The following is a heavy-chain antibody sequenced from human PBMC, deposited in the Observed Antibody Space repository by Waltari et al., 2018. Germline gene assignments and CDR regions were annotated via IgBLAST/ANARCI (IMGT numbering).Heavy chain of an antibody. CDR3: ARSYGSGSHNWFDP. CDR2: IDSGGRT. D-gene: IGHD3-10*01. Sequence: EVQLVESGGGLIQPGGSLRLSCAASGFTVSSNYMSWVRQAPGKGLEGVSVIDSGGRTYYADSVKGRFTITRDNSKNTLYLQMNSLRAEDTAVYYCARSYGSGSHNWFDPWGQGTRVTVSS. V-gene: IGHV3-53*01. CDR1: GFTVSSNY. J-gene: IGHJ5*02.